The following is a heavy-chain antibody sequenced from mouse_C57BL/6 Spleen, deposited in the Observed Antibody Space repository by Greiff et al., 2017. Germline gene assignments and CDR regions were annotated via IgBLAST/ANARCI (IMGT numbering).Heavy chain of an antibody. Sequence: VKLMESDAELVKPGASVKISCKVSGYTFTDHTIHWMKQRPEQGLEWIGYIYPRDGSTKYNEKFKGKATLTADKSSSTAYMQLNSLTSEDSAVYFCASMVTATPYWYFDVWGTGTTVTVSS. V-gene: IGHV1-78*01. CDR2: IYPRDGST. J-gene: IGHJ1*03. CDR3: ASMVTATPYWYFDV. D-gene: IGHD2-2*01. CDR1: GYTFTDHT.